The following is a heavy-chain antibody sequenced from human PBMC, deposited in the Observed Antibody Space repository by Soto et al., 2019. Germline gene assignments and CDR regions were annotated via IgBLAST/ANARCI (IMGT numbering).Heavy chain of an antibody. V-gene: IGHV3-23*01. CDR1: GFTFSSYA. D-gene: IGHD2-15*01. CDR2: ISGSGGST. Sequence: GGSLRLSCAASGFTFSSYAMSWVRQAPGKGLEWVSAISGSGGSTYYADSVKGRFTISRDNSKNTLYLQMNSLRAEDTAVYYCAKDVEDIVVVVAARTEGFDYWGQGTLVTVSS. J-gene: IGHJ4*02. CDR3: AKDVEDIVVVVAARTEGFDY.